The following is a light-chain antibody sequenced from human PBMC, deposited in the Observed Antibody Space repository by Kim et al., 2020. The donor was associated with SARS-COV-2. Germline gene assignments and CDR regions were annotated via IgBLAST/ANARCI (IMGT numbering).Light chain of an antibody. V-gene: IGLV3-21*04. CDR3: QVWDSSSDHWV. Sequence: SYELTQPPSVSVAPGKTARITCGGNNVGSKSVHWYQQRPGQAPVLVIYYNSDRHSGIPERFSGPNSGNTATLTISRVEAGDEADYYCQVWDSSSDHWVFGGGTQLTVL. J-gene: IGLJ3*02. CDR2: YNS. CDR1: NVGSKS.